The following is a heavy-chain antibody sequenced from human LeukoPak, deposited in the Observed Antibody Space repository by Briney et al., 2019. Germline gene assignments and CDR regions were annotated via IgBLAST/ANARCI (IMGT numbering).Heavy chain of an antibody. CDR1: GYTFTNYG. V-gene: IGHV1-18*01. CDR3: ARDLGSGYYHTFDS. J-gene: IGHJ4*02. D-gene: IGHD3-22*01. Sequence: ASVNVSCKASGYTFTNYGISWVRQAPGHGLEWMGWISAYNGKTNYAQNLQGRVTMTTDTSTSTAYMELRSLRSDDTAVYYCARDLGSGYYHTFDSWGQGTLVTVSS. CDR2: ISAYNGKT.